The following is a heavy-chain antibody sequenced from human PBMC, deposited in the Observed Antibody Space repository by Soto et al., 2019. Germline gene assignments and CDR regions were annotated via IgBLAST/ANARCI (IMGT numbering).Heavy chain of an antibody. V-gene: IGHV1-8*01. Sequence: ASVKVSCKASGYSFTSLDINWVRQTTGQGLEWMGWMQPSSGRTGYAQKFQGRVTMTRDTSINTAYMELSSLTSDDTAFYYCARGVTAGVDYWGQGTLVTVSA. D-gene: IGHD1-26*01. CDR2: MQPSSGRT. CDR3: ARGVTAGVDY. CDR1: GYSFTSLD. J-gene: IGHJ4*02.